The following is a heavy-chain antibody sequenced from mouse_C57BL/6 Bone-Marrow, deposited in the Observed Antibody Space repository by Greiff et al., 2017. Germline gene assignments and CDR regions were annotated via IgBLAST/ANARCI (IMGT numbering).Heavy chain of an antibody. Sequence: VQLQQSGAELVRPGASVTLSCKASGYTFTDYEMHWVKQTPVHGLEWIGAIDPETGGTAYNQKFKGKAILTADKSSSTAYMELRSLTSEDSAVYYCTHWGWLLRLDYWGQGTTLTVSS. J-gene: IGHJ2*01. CDR3: THWGWLLRLDY. CDR2: IDPETGGT. D-gene: IGHD2-3*01. CDR1: GYTFTDYE. V-gene: IGHV1-15*01.